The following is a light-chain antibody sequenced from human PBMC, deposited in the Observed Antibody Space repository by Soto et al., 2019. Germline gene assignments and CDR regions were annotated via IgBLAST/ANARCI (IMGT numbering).Light chain of an antibody. V-gene: IGLV2-14*01. Sequence: QSALTQPASVSGSPGQSITISCTGTTSDIGGYNYVSWYQQDPGKAPKLLIYDVGYRPSGVSNRFSGSKSGNTASLTISGLQAEDEADYYCSSYTSSSTLEGYVFGTGTKVTVL. J-gene: IGLJ1*01. CDR2: DVG. CDR3: SSYTSSSTLEGYV. CDR1: TSDIGGYNY.